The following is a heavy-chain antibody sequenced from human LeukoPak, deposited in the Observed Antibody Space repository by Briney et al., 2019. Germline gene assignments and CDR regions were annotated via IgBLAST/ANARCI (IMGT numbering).Heavy chain of an antibody. CDR3: ARQLGAYSYPFDI. V-gene: IGHV4-4*02. Sequence: SGTLSLTCGVSGGSISNTNWWSWVRQPPGQGLEWIGEISLSGLTNYNPSLKSRVTVSLDKSKNHLSLNLTSVTAADTAVYYCARQLGAYSYPFDIWGQATKVTVSS. CDR2: ISLSGLT. J-gene: IGHJ3*02. CDR1: GGSISNTNW. D-gene: IGHD3-16*01.